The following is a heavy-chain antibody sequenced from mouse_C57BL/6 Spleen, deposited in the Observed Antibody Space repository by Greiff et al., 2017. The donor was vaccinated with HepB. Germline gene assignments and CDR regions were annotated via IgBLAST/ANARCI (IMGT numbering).Heavy chain of an antibody. V-gene: IGHV5-12*01. J-gene: IGHJ4*01. CDR2: ISNGGGST. D-gene: IGHD2-4*01. Sequence: DVQLVESGGGLVQPGGSLKLSCAASGFTFSDYYMYWVRQTPEKRLEWVAYISNGGGSTYYPDTVKGRFTISRDNAKNTLYLQMSRLKSEDTAMYYCARHDYGYAMDYWGQGTSVTVSS. CDR1: GFTFSDYY. CDR3: ARHDYGYAMDY.